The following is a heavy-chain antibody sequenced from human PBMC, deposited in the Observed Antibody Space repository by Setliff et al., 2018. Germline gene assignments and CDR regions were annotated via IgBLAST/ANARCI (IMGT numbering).Heavy chain of an antibody. CDR2: ISGSGGST. Sequence: EGSLRLSCAASGFTFSSYAMSWVRQAPGKGLEWVSAISGSGGSTYYADSVKGRFTISRDNSKNTLYLQMNSLRAEDTAVYYCAKNTEWLGDSYDAFDSWGQGTMVTVSS. D-gene: IGHD6-19*01. J-gene: IGHJ3*02. V-gene: IGHV3-23*01. CDR3: AKNTEWLGDSYDAFDS. CDR1: GFTFSSYA.